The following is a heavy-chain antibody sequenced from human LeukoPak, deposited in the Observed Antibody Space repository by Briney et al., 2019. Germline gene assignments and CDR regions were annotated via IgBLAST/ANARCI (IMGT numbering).Heavy chain of an antibody. D-gene: IGHD3-9*01. Sequence: SETLSLTCTVSGGSISNYYWSWIRQPPGKGLDWIGYIYHSGSTNYSPSFKSRVTISIDTSKNQFSLKLSSVTAADTAVYYCARGRNYDILTGSYYGMDVWGQGTTVTVSS. V-gene: IGHV4-59*12. J-gene: IGHJ6*02. CDR2: IYHSGST. CDR3: ARGRNYDILTGSYYGMDV. CDR1: GGSISNYY.